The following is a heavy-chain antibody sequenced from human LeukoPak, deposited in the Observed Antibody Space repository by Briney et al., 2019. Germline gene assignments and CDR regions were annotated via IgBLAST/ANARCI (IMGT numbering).Heavy chain of an antibody. CDR2: IYYSGST. Sequence: SETLSLTCTVSGGSISSSSYYWGWIRQPPGKGLEWSGSIYYSGSTYYNPSLKSRVTISVDTSKNQFSLKLGSVTAADTAVYYCARLRYLVVVVAAMAFDIWGQGTIVTVSS. D-gene: IGHD2-15*01. J-gene: IGHJ3*02. CDR1: GGSISSSSYY. V-gene: IGHV4-39*01. CDR3: ARLRYLVVVVAAMAFDI.